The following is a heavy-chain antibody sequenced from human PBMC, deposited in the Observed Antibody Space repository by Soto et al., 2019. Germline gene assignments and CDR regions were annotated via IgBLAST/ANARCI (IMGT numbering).Heavy chain of an antibody. Sequence: SETLSLTCAVYGRSFSDYFWTWIRQPPGKGLEWIGEINHSGSTNFNPSLKSRVAISADTSRNQFSLRVTSVTAADTAVYYWAGREFASPSFHYYYYAVDVWGQGTTVTVS. D-gene: IGHD6-6*01. CDR3: AGREFASPSFHYYYYAVDV. J-gene: IGHJ6*02. CDR1: GRSFSDYF. V-gene: IGHV4-34*01. CDR2: INHSGST.